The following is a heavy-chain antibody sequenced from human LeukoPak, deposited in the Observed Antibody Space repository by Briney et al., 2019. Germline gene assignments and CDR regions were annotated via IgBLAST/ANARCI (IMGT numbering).Heavy chain of an antibody. V-gene: IGHV3-21*05. D-gene: IGHD4-23*01. CDR3: TREQDREAAATVVGDY. Sequence: PGGSLRLSCAASGLTFSSYGMSWVRQAPGKGLEWISHISTGTYIAYTDSVKGRFTISRDNAKNSLYLQMNSLRAEDTAVYYCTREQDREAAATVVGDYWGQGTLVTVSS. J-gene: IGHJ4*02. CDR2: ISTGTYI. CDR1: GLTFSSYG.